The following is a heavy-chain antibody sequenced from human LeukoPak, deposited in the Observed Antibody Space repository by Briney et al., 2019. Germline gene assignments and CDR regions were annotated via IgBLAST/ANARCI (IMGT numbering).Heavy chain of an antibody. J-gene: IGHJ4*02. CDR3: ARQESSNWD. D-gene: IGHD6-13*01. CDR1: GGSISSYY. CDR2: IFYSGST. Sequence: SETLSLTCTVSGGSISSYYWSWIRQPPGKGLEWIGSIFYSGSTYYNPSLKSRVTISVDTSKNQFSLKLNSVTAADTAVYYCARQESSNWDWGQGTLVTVSS. V-gene: IGHV4-39*01.